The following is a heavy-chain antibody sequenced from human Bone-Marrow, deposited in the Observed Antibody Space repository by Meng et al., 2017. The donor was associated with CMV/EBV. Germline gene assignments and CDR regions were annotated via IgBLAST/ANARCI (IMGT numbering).Heavy chain of an antibody. CDR2: IYYSGST. CDR1: GGSISSYY. V-gene: IGHV4-59*01. D-gene: IGHD3-10*01. J-gene: IGHJ4*02. Sequence: GSLRLSCTVSGGSISSYYWSWIRQPPGKGLEWIGYIYYSGSTNYNPSLKSRVTISVDTSKNQFSLKLSSVTAADTAVYYCARVVVRGVSDYWGQGTLVTVSS. CDR3: ARVVVRGVSDY.